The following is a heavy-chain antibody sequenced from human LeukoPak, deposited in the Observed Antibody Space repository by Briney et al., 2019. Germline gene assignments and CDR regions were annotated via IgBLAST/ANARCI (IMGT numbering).Heavy chain of an antibody. D-gene: IGHD3-22*01. J-gene: IGHJ4*02. CDR2: VNTVSSYI. Sequence: GGSLRISCAASGFTFSDYSMNWVRLAPRKGRELVASVNTVSSYIYYADSMRGRFTISRDNAKNSLFLQMNSLRAEDTAVYYCARLRRNSDRSDFFYYYDHWGQGTLVTVSS. CDR3: ARLRRNSDRSDFFYYYDH. CDR1: GFTFSDYS. V-gene: IGHV3-21*01.